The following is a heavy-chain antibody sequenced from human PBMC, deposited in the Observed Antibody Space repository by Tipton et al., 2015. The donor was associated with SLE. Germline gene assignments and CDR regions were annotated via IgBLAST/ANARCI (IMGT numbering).Heavy chain of an antibody. CDR3: ARGEKSSSWSFDY. V-gene: IGHV3-11*06. CDR2: ISSDSSYT. Sequence: GSLRLSCAASGFTFSDYYMSWIRQAPGKGLEWVSYISSDSSYTNYADSVKGRFTISRDNAKTSLYLQMNSLRAEDTAMYYCARGEKSSSWSFDYWGQGTLVTVSS. D-gene: IGHD6-13*01. CDR1: GFTFSDYY. J-gene: IGHJ4*01.